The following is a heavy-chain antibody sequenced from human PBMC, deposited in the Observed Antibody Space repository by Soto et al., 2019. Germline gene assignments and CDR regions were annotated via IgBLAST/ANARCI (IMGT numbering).Heavy chain of an antibody. Sequence: SETLSLTCAVSGDSMSSSDYYWGWIRQPPGKGLEWIGSIYYSGSTYYNPSLQSRVAISVDTSKNQLSLKLKSVTAADTAIYYCARRTVNIRTFYSGLKTHCFDYWGQGAPVTVSS. CDR3: ARRTVNIRTFYSGLKTHCFDY. J-gene: IGHJ4*02. D-gene: IGHD6-19*01. CDR2: IYYSGST. CDR1: GDSMSSSDYY. V-gene: IGHV4-39*01.